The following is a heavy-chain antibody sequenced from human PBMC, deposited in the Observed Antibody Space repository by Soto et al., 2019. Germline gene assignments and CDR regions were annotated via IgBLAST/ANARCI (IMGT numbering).Heavy chain of an antibody. CDR3: ARSIVVVTAADY. CDR2: INAGNGNT. Sequence: QVQLVQSGAEVKKPGASVKVSCKASGYTFTSYAMHWVRQAPGKRLGGMGWINAGNGNTKYSQKFQGRVTITRDTSASTAYMELSSLRSEDTAVYYCARSIVVVTAADYWGQGTLVTVSS. D-gene: IGHD2-21*02. J-gene: IGHJ4*02. V-gene: IGHV1-3*01. CDR1: GYTFTSYA.